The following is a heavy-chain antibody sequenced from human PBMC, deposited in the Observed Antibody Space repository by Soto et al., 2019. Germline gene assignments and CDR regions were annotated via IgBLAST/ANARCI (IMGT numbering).Heavy chain of an antibody. CDR3: ARDGYCSGGSCYSVPVFDY. D-gene: IGHD2-15*01. V-gene: IGHV3-33*01. CDR2: IWNDGSNK. CDR1: GFTFSSYG. Sequence: QVQLVESGGGVVQPGRSLRLSCAASGFTFSSYGMHWVRQAPGKGLEWVAVIWNDGSNKYYADSVKGRFTTSRDNSKNTLYLQMNSLRAEDTAVYYCARDGYCSGGSCYSVPVFDYWGQGTLVTVSS. J-gene: IGHJ4*02.